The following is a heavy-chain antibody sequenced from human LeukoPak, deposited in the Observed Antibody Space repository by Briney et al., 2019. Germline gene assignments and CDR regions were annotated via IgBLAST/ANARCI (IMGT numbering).Heavy chain of an antibody. CDR3: ARLVDSSSWPDI. V-gene: IGHV5-51*01. J-gene: IGHJ4*02. CDR1: GYTFTNYW. Sequence: GEYLKISCQSSGYTFTNYWIGWVRQMPGKGLEWMGIIYPGDSDTRYSPSFQGQVTISADKSIGTAFLQGLCLKCSDTAMYYCARLVDSSSWPDIWGQGTLVTVSS. D-gene: IGHD6-13*01. CDR2: IYPGDSDT.